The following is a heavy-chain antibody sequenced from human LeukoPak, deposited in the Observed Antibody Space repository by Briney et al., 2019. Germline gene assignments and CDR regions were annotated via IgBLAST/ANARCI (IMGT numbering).Heavy chain of an antibody. CDR3: ARLTRGYCSGGSCSWFDP. V-gene: IGHV4-34*01. CDR2: INHSGST. D-gene: IGHD2-15*01. Sequence: SETPSLTCAVYGGSFSGYYWSWIRQPPGKGLEWIGEINHSGSTNYNPSLKSRVTISVDTSKNQFSLKLSSVTAADTAVYYCARLTRGYCSGGSCSWFDPWGQGTLVTVSS. CDR1: GGSFSGYY. J-gene: IGHJ5*02.